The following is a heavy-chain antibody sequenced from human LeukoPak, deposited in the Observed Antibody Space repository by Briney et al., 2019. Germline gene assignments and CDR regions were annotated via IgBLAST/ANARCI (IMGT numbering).Heavy chain of an antibody. Sequence: SETLSLTCAVYGGSFSGYYWNWIRQPPGKGLEWLGYIYGSGATNYNPSLKSRVIISVDKSRDQFSLNLTSVTAADTAMYYCARGHTVRGMDVWGQGTTVTVSS. D-gene: IGHD4-17*01. V-gene: IGHV4-59*01. CDR1: GGSFSGYY. CDR3: ARGHTVRGMDV. J-gene: IGHJ6*02. CDR2: IYGSGAT.